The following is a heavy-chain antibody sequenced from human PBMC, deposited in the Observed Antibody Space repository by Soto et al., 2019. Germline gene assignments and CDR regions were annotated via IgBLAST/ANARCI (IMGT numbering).Heavy chain of an antibody. CDR3: ARGSSNAFDI. V-gene: IGHV3-7*02. CDR2: IKPDGSDK. Sequence: EVQLVESGGGLVQPGESLRLSCAASGFSFYNYCMNWVRQAPGKGPEWVANIKPDGSDKNYVDSVKGRFTISRDNAKNSLFLQMNSLRAEDTAVYYCARGSSNAFDIWGQGTMVTVSS. J-gene: IGHJ3*02. CDR1: GFSFYNYC.